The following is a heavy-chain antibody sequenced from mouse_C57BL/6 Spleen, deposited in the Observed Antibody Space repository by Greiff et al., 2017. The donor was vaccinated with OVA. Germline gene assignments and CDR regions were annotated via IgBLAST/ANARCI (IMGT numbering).Heavy chain of an antibody. CDR3: ARIYDVGYFDV. J-gene: IGHJ1*03. Sequence: EVMLVESGGGLVKPGGSLKLSCAASGFTFSSYAMSWVRQTPEKRLEWVATISDGGSYTYYPDNVKGRFTISRDNAKNNLYLQMSHLKSEDTAMYYCARIYDVGYFDVWGTGTTVTVSS. D-gene: IGHD2-3*01. CDR1: GFTFSSYA. V-gene: IGHV5-4*03. CDR2: ISDGGSYT.